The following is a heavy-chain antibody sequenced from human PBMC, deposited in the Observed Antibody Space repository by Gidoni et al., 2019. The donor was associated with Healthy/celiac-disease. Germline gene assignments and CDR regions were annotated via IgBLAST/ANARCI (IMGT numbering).Heavy chain of an antibody. V-gene: IGHV3-21*01. D-gene: IGHD1-26*01. Sequence: EVQLVESGGGLVKPGGSLRLSCAASGFTFSSYSMNWVRQAPGKGLEWVSSISSSSSYIYYADSVKGRVTISRDNAKNSLYLQMNSLRAEDTAVYYCARAWELTFRPPSSPFDYWGQGTLVTVSS. J-gene: IGHJ4*02. CDR2: ISSSSSYI. CDR1: GFTFSSYS. CDR3: ARAWELTFRPPSSPFDY.